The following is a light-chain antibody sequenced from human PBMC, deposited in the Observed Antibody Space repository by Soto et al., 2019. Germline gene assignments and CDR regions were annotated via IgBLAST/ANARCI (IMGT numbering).Light chain of an antibody. J-gene: IGKJ1*01. Sequence: THSPATLSLSPCERATLSFSASENVRTFVDWYQQKPGQAPRLLIYGASTRATGIPARFSGSGSGTEFTLTISSLQSEDFAVYYCQQYNNWPPVTFGQGTKVDIK. CDR3: QQYNNWPPVT. V-gene: IGKV3-15*01. CDR1: ENVRTF. CDR2: GAS.